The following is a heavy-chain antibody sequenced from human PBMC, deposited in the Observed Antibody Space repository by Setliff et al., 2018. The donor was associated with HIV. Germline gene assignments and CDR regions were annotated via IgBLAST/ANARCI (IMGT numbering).Heavy chain of an antibody. CDR1: GYTFTAYH. V-gene: IGHV1-2*02. D-gene: IGHD6-19*01. CDR2: INLNSGGT. Sequence: ASVMVSCKASGYTFTAYHMHWVRQAPRQGLEWMGWINLNSGGTSYAQKFQGRVTMTRDTSINTGYMELSRLRSDDTAVYYCASAVAGTPFDYWGQGALVTVSS. J-gene: IGHJ4*02. CDR3: ASAVAGTPFDY.